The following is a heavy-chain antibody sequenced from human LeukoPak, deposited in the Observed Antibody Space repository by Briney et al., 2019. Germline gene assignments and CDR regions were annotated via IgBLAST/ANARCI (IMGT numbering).Heavy chain of an antibody. Sequence: SETLSLTCAVSGGSISSGGYSWSWIRQPPGKGLEWIGYIYHSGSTYYNPSLKSRVTISVDTSKNQFSLKLSSVTAADTAVYYCAPGIVVVPAAIPPAYYFDYWGQGTLVTVSS. D-gene: IGHD2-2*01. CDR3: APGIVVVPAAIPPAYYFDY. CDR1: GGSISSGGYS. CDR2: IYHSGST. J-gene: IGHJ4*02. V-gene: IGHV4-30-2*01.